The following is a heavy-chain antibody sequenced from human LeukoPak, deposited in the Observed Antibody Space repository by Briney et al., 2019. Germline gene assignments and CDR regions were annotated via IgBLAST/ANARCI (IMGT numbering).Heavy chain of an antibody. V-gene: IGHV3-49*04. D-gene: IGHD3-10*01. CDR2: IRSKAYGGTT. Sequence: GGSLRLSCTASGFTFGDYAMSWVRQAPGKGLEWVGFIRSKAYGGTTEYAASVKGRFTISRDDSKSIAYLQMNSLKTEDTAVYYCTRESGDIVWSGELLSSHWGQGTLVTVSS. CDR3: TRESGDIVWSGELLSSH. CDR1: GFTFGDYA. J-gene: IGHJ4*02.